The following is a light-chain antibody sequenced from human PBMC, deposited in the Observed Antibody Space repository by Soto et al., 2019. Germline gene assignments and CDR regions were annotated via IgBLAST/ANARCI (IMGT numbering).Light chain of an antibody. J-gene: IGKJ1*01. CDR2: GAS. Sequence: EIVLTQSPGTLSLSPGERATLSCRATESISSSYLAWYQQKPGQAPRLLIYGASSRATGIPDRFSGSGSGTDFTLTISRLEPGDFAVYYCQQYGSSPPWTFGQGTKLDIK. CDR1: ESISSSY. CDR3: QQYGSSPPWT. V-gene: IGKV3-20*01.